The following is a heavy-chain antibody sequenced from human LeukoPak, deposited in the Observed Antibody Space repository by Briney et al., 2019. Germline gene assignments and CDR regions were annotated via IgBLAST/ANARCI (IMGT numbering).Heavy chain of an antibody. CDR3: AKQSSSWLYYFDY. CDR1: GFTFSSYG. D-gene: IGHD6-13*01. V-gene: IGHV3-30*18. J-gene: IGHJ4*02. CDR2: ISYDGSNK. Sequence: PGRSLRLSCAASGFTFSSYGMHWVRQAPGKGLEWVAVISYDGSNKYYADSVKGRFTISRDNSKNTLYLQMNSLRAEDTAVYYCAKQSSSWLYYFDYWGQGTLVTVSS.